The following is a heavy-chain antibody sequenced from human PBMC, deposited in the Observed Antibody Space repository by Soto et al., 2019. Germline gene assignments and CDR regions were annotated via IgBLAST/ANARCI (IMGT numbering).Heavy chain of an antibody. D-gene: IGHD2-15*01. Sequence: GASVKVSCKASGYTFTGYYMHWVRQAPGQGLEWMGWINPNSGGTNYAQKFQGRVTMTRDTSISAAYMELSRLRSDDTAVYYCARDQVVLPSHDAFDIWGQGTMVTVSS. CDR2: INPNSGGT. V-gene: IGHV1-2*02. CDR1: GYTFTGYY. CDR3: ARDQVVLPSHDAFDI. J-gene: IGHJ3*02.